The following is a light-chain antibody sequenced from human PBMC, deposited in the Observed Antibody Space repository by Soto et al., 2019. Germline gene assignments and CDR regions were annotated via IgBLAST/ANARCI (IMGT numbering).Light chain of an antibody. CDR2: GAS. CDR3: QQYGSSAT. J-gene: IGKJ1*01. CDR1: QSLSSRS. V-gene: IGKV3-20*01. Sequence: EIVLTQSPGTLSLSPGERATLSCRASQSLSSRSLAWYQQKPGQAPRLLIYGASSRATGIPDRFSGRGSGTDFTLTISGLQPQDFAVYYCQQYGSSATFGQGTRVEIK.